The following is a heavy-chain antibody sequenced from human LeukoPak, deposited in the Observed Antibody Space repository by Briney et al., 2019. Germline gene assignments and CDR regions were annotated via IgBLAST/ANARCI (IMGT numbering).Heavy chain of an antibody. CDR3: ATKITMVRGAFGY. D-gene: IGHD3-10*01. J-gene: IGHJ4*02. V-gene: IGHV4-34*01. Sequence: PSETLSLTCAVYGGSFSGYYWSWIRQPPGKGLEWIGEINHSGSTNYNPSLKSRVTISVDTSKNQFSLKLSSVTAADTAVYYCATKITMVRGAFGYWGQGTLVTVSS. CDR1: GGSFSGYY. CDR2: INHSGST.